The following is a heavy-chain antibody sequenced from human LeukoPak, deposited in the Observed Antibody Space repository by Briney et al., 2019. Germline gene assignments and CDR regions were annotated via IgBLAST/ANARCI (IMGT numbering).Heavy chain of an antibody. V-gene: IGHV4-59*08. CDR2: IYYSGST. CDR3: ARHSLGYRYGLFDY. D-gene: IGHD5-18*01. CDR1: GGSFSGYY. Sequence: SETLSLTCAVYGGSFSGYYWSWIRQPPGKGLEWIGYIYYSGSTNYNPSLKSRVTISVDTSKNQFSLKLSSVTAADTAVYYCARHSLGYRYGLFDYWGQGTLVTVSS. J-gene: IGHJ4*02.